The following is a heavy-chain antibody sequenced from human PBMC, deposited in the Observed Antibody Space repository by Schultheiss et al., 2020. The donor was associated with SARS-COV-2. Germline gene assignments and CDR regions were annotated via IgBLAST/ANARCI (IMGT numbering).Heavy chain of an antibody. CDR3: ARVGSGWGANWFDP. V-gene: IGHV4-34*01. D-gene: IGHD6-19*01. J-gene: IGHJ5*02. CDR2: IHPSGSA. Sequence: SETLSLTCAVYGGSFSGYYWSWIRLPPGKGLEWIGEIHPSGSASYNSSLETRVTISVDTSKNQFSLKLSSVTAADTAVYYCARVGSGWGANWFDPWGQGTLVTVSS. CDR1: GGSFSGYY.